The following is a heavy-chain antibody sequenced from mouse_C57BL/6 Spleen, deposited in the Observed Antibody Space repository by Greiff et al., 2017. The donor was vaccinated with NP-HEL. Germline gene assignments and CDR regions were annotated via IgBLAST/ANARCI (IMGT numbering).Heavy chain of an antibody. J-gene: IGHJ2*01. V-gene: IGHV5-9*01. CDR1: GFTFSSYT. Sequence: EVKVEESGGGLVKPGGSLKLSCAASGFTFSSYTMSWVRQTPEKRLEWVATISGGGGNTYYPDSVKGRFTISRDNAKNTLYLQMSSLRSEDTALYYCARKLGDYWGQGTTLTVSS. CDR2: ISGGGGNT. CDR3: ARKLGDY. D-gene: IGHD4-1*01.